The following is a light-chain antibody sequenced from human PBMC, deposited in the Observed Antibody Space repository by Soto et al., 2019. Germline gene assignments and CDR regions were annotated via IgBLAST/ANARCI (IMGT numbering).Light chain of an antibody. CDR2: DVS. J-gene: IGLJ2*01. CDR3: SAYGSPSI. V-gene: IGLV2-11*01. Sequence: QSVLTQPRSVSGSPGQSVTISCTRTSSDVGSYNYVSWYQQHPGKAPKLMIYDVSKRPSGVPDRFSGSKSGNTASLTISGLQAEDEADYSCSAYGSPSIFGGGTKVTVL. CDR1: SSDVGSYNY.